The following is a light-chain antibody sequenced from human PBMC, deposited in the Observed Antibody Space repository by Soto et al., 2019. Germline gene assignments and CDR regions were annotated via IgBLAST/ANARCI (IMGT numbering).Light chain of an antibody. V-gene: IGLV2-8*01. CDR1: SSDVGGYNY. J-gene: IGLJ2*01. CDR3: SSYAGSNIVV. Sequence: QSALTQPPSASGSPGQSVTISCTGTSSDVGGYNYVSWYQQQPGKAPKLMIYEVSKRPSGVPDRFSGSKSGNTASLTVSGLQAEDEAYYYCSSYAGSNIVVFGGGTKLTVL. CDR2: EVS.